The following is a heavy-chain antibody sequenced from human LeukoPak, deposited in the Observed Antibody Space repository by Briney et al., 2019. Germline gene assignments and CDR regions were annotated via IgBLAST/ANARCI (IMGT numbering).Heavy chain of an antibody. D-gene: IGHD1/OR15-1a*01. Sequence: GASVKVSCKLSGYTITGSYIHWVRQAPGQGLEWMGWINPKTGGTDYAQSFQGRVTMTRDTSINTVDMELSSLTSDDTAVYYCARDHKLDQPLDSWGQGTLVTVSS. CDR2: INPKTGGT. CDR1: GYTITGSY. J-gene: IGHJ5*01. V-gene: IGHV1-2*02. CDR3: ARDHKLDQPLDS.